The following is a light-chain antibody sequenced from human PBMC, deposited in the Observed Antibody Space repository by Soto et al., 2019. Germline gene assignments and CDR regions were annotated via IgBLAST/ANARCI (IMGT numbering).Light chain of an antibody. CDR3: QQSFSTTWT. CDR2: AAS. J-gene: IGKJ1*01. Sequence: DIQMTQSPSSLSASVGDRVTITCRASQSISSYLNWYQQKPGKAPNLLIYAASTLQSGVPSRFSGGGSATDFTLTISSLQPEDFATYYCQQSFSTTWTFGHGTKVDIK. V-gene: IGKV1-39*01. CDR1: QSISSY.